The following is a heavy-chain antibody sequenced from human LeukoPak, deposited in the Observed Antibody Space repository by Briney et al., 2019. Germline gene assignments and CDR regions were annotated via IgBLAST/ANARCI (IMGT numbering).Heavy chain of an antibody. V-gene: IGHV4-30-4*08. J-gene: IGHJ4*02. CDR2: IYYSGST. CDR3: AREVTGGAAGTRPILDY. CDR1: GGSISSSSYY. Sequence: SETLSLTCTVSGGSISSSSYYWSWIRQPPGKGLEWIGYIYYSGSTYYNPSLKSRVTISVDTSKNQFSLKLSSVTAADTAVYYCAREVTGGAAGTRPILDYWGQGTLVTVSS. D-gene: IGHD6-13*01.